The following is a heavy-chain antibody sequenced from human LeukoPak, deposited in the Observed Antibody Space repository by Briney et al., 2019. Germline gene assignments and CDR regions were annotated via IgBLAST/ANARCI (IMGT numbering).Heavy chain of an antibody. D-gene: IGHD6-19*01. J-gene: IGHJ4*02. CDR3: ARRAPGYSSGWLDY. V-gene: IGHV3-64*01. CDR2: ISSNGGST. Sequence: GGSLRLSCAASGFTFSSYAMHWVRQAPGKGLEYVSAISSNGGSTFYANSVKGRFTVSRDNSKNTLSFQMGSLRAEDMAVYYCARRAPGYSSGWLDYWGQGTLVTISS. CDR1: GFTFSSYA.